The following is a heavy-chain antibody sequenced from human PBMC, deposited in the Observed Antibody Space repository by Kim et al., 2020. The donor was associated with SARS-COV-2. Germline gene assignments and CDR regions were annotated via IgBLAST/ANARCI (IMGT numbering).Heavy chain of an antibody. Sequence: YNPALKHRVTISVDTSKNQCSLKLSSVTAADTAVYYCARGQNYYYYGMDVWGQGTTVTVSS. J-gene: IGHJ6*02. CDR3: ARGQNYYYYGMDV. V-gene: IGHV4-31*02.